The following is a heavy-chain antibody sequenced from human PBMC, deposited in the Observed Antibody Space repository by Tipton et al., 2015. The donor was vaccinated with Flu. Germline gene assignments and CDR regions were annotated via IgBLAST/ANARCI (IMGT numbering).Heavy chain of an antibody. CDR3: ARLSYYDVDLKNFYFED. CDR2: ISYSGST. CDR1: GASITSDY. D-gene: IGHD3-10*02. V-gene: IGHV4-59*01. Sequence: GLVKPSETLFLTCTVSGASITSDYWSWIRQPPGKGLESIGYISYSGSTDYNPSLRSRVTMSIDTSKSQFSLMLRSVTAPDTAIYYCARLSYYDVDLKNFYFEDWGQGTLVTVSS. J-gene: IGHJ4*02.